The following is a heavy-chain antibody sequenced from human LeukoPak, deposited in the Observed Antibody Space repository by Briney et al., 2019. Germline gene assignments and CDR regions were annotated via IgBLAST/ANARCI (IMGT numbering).Heavy chain of an antibody. V-gene: IGHV3-48*02. D-gene: IGHD5-18*01. CDR3: ATVAMEDWYFDL. CDR1: GFTVSSNY. CDR2: ISSSGSTI. J-gene: IGHJ2*01. Sequence: GGSLRLSCAASGFTVSSNYMNWVRQAPGKGLEWVSYISSSGSTIYYADAVKGRFTISRDNAKNSLYLQMSSLRDEDTAVYYCATVAMEDWYFDLWGRGTLVTVSS.